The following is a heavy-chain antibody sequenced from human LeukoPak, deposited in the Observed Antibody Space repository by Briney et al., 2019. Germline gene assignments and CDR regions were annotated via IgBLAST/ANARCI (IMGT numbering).Heavy chain of an antibody. Sequence: PSETLSLTCTVSGVSISSGSYYWSWIRQPAGKGLEWIGRIYISGSTNYSPSLKSRVTISVDTSKNQFSLKLSSVTAADTAVYYCVRGPTYSSSCQIWGQGTMVTVSS. V-gene: IGHV4-61*02. CDR2: IYISGST. J-gene: IGHJ3*02. CDR1: GVSISSGSYY. CDR3: VRGPTYSSSCQI. D-gene: IGHD6-13*01.